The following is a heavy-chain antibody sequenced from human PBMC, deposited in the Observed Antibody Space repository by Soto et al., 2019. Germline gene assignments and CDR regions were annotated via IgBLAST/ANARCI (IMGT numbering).Heavy chain of an antibody. CDR1: SASISSSSYT. V-gene: IGHV4-39*01. D-gene: IGHD2-2*03. J-gene: IGHJ6*02. CDR3: ARLNGYCVSTNCHSYYAMDV. Sequence: SETLSLTCTVSSASISSSSYTWGWIRQPPGKGLEWIGSIYYSGTTYYNPSLNSRVTVSVDTSKNEFSLRLSSVTAADTAVYYCARLNGYCVSTNCHSYYAMDVWGQGTTVT. CDR2: IYYSGTT.